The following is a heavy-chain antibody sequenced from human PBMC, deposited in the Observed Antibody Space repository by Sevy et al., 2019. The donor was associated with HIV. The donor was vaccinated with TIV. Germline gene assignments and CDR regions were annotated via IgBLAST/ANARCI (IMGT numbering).Heavy chain of an antibody. CDR1: GDSITRYNYY. Sequence: SETLSLTCTVSGDSITRYNYYWNWIRQPAGMGLEWIGRIYTRGDTDYSPSLKSRVTISLDTSKSQFYLDLSSVTAADTAVYYCAREKWDLRGFDSWGQGALVTVSS. D-gene: IGHD1-26*01. V-gene: IGHV4-61*02. J-gene: IGHJ4*02. CDR2: IYTRGDT. CDR3: AREKWDLRGFDS.